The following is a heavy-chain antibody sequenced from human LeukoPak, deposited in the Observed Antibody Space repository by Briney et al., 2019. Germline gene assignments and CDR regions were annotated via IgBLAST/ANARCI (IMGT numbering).Heavy chain of an antibody. Sequence: SETLSLTCAVSGGSISSGGYSWSWIRQPPGRGLEWIGYIYRSGSTFYNPSLKSRVTISVNRSKNQFSLKLSSMTAADTAVYYCARWGGALRYNWFDPWGQGTLVTVSS. J-gene: IGHJ5*02. CDR1: GGSISSGGYS. D-gene: IGHD3-16*01. CDR2: IYRSGST. V-gene: IGHV4-30-2*01. CDR3: ARWGGALRYNWFDP.